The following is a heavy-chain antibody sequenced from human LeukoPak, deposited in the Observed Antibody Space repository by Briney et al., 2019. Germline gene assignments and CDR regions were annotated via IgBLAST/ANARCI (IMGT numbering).Heavy chain of an antibody. CDR1: GYTFTNYY. J-gene: IGHJ6*02. D-gene: IGHD3-3*01. CDR2: INPSGGST. CDR3: ARAGGVTIFAVVTAPYYQYYGLDV. V-gene: IGHV1-46*01. Sequence: APVKVSCKASGYTFTNYYIHWVRQAPGQGLEWMGIINPSGGSTSYAQTFQGRVTMTRDTSTNTVYMELSSLRSEDTAVYYCARAGGVTIFAVVTAPYYQYYGLDVWGQGTTVTVSS.